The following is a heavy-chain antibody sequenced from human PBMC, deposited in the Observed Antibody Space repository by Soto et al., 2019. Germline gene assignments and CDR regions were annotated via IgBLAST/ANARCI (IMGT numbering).Heavy chain of an antibody. CDR2: ISGSGGST. D-gene: IGHD3-22*01. Sequence: GGSLRLSCAASGFTFSSYAMSWVRQAPGKGLEWVSAISGSGGSTYYADSVKGRFTISRDNSKNTLYLQMNSLRAEDTAVYYCAKDGPSYYYDSSGRYYFDYWGQGTLVTVSS. CDR3: AKDGPSYYYDSSGRYYFDY. J-gene: IGHJ4*02. CDR1: GFTFSSYA. V-gene: IGHV3-23*01.